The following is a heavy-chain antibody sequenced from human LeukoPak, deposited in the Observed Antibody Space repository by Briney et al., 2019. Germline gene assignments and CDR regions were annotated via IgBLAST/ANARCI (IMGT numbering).Heavy chain of an antibody. Sequence: GASVKVSCKASGYTFTGYYMHWVRQAPGQGLEWMGWINPNSGGTNYAQKFQGWATMTRDTSISTAYMELSRLRSDDTAVYYCAREGRFIYSYGSAGHFDYWGQGTLVTVSS. CDR2: INPNSGGT. CDR1: GYTFTGYY. J-gene: IGHJ4*02. CDR3: AREGRFIYSYGSAGHFDY. D-gene: IGHD5-18*01. V-gene: IGHV1-2*04.